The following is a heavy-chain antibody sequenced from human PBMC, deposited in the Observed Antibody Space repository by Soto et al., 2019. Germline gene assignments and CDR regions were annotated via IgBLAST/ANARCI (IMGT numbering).Heavy chain of an antibody. CDR2: IVVGSGDT. CDR1: GFSFSGST. D-gene: IGHD5-12*01. V-gene: IGHV1-58*01. J-gene: IGHJ6*02. CDR3: AADPITLDYYGMNV. Sequence: QMHLVQSGPEVKKPGTSVKVSCKASGFSFSGSTLQWVRQARGQRLEWIGWIVVGSGDTDYAQKIQERVTITRDMSTSTSYMELTSLRSEDTAVYYCAADPITLDYYGMNVWGQGTTVTVSS.